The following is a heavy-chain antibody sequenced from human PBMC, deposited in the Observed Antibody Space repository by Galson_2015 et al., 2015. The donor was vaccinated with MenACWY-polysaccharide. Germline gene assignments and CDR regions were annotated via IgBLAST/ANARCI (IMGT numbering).Heavy chain of an antibody. CDR2: LYNNGNR. J-gene: IGHJ4*02. Sequence: SLRLSCAASGFTVSSNSMTWVRQAPGKGLEWVSVLYNNGNRYYADSVKGRFPISRDDSENTVDLQMNSLRAEDTAVYYCARICRRSGECFFDYWGQGTVVTVSS. V-gene: IGHV3-53*01. CDR3: ARICRRSGECFFDY. CDR1: GFTVSSNS. D-gene: IGHD3-10*01.